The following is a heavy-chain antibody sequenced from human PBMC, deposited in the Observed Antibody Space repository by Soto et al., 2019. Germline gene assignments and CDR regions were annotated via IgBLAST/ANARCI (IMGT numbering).Heavy chain of an antibody. D-gene: IGHD3-22*01. V-gene: IGHV4-39*01. CDR3: ARHFVAVVIKGWGY. CDR1: GAPIDRSNYY. CDR2: TYYNGNA. Sequence: SETLSLTCTVSGAPIDRSNYYWDWIRQPPGKGLEWIGTTYYNGNAYYNPSLKSRVTMSVDTSKNQFSLKLISVTAADTAVYYCARHFVAVVIKGWGYWGQGTLVTVS. J-gene: IGHJ4*02.